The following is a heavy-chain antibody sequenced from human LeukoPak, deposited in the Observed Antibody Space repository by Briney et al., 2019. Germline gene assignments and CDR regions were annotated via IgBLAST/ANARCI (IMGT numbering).Heavy chain of an antibody. V-gene: IGHV3-48*03. CDR2: ISSSGSTI. CDR3: AKGGWLQLYYFDY. D-gene: IGHD5-24*01. Sequence: PGGSLRLSCAASGFTFSSYEMNWVRQAPGKGLEWVSYISSSGSTIYYADSVKGRFTISRDNSKNTLYLQMNSLRAEDTAVYYCAKGGWLQLYYFDYWGQGTLVTVSS. CDR1: GFTFSSYE. J-gene: IGHJ4*02.